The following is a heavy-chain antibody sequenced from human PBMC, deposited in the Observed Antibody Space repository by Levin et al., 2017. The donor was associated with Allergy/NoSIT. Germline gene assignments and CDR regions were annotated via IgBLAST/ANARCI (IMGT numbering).Heavy chain of an antibody. D-gene: IGHD3-9*01. Sequence: PSETLSLTCAVSGGSISSGGYSWSWIRQPPGKGLEWIGYIYHSGSTYYNPSLKSRVTISVDRSKNQFSLKLSSVTAADTAVYYCARERDILTGPYFDYWGQGTLVTVSS. V-gene: IGHV4-30-2*01. CDR3: ARERDILTGPYFDY. J-gene: IGHJ4*02. CDR1: GGSISSGGYS. CDR2: IYHSGST.